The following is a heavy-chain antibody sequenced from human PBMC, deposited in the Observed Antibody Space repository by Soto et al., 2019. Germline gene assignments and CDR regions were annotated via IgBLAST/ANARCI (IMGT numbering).Heavy chain of an antibody. CDR3: TTDSLFTGELVRFDF. J-gene: IGHJ4*01. CDR1: GFIFSSAW. D-gene: IGHD7-27*01. CDR2: IKSKTDGGTT. Sequence: PGGSLRLSCAASGFIFSSAWINWVRQAPGKGLEWVGRIKSKTDGGTTDFAAPVKGRFAISRDDSKDMVYFQMNSLKTEDTAVYYCTTDSLFTGELVRFDFWGHGTLVTVSS. V-gene: IGHV3-15*07.